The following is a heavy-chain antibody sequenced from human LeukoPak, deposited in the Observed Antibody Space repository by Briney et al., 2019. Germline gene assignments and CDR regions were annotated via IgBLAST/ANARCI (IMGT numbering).Heavy chain of an antibody. D-gene: IGHD2-8*01. V-gene: IGHV4-39*07. J-gene: IGHJ4*02. CDR1: GGSITSSKYF. Sequence: SETLSLTCAVSGGSITSSKYFWGWIRQPPGKELELIGIISYSGSTDYNPSLKSRVTISTDTSTNQFSLKLTFVTAADTAVYYCAGLGVMVLVYQFEYWGRGTPVTVSS. CDR3: AGLGVMVLVYQFEY. CDR2: ISYSGST.